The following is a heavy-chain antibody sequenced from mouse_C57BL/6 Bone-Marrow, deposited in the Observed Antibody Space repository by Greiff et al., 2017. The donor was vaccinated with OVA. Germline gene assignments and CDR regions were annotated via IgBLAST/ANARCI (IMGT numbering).Heavy chain of an antibody. CDR3: ARRDYYGSRRAY. V-gene: IGHV1-82*01. CDR1: GYAFSSSW. D-gene: IGHD1-1*01. J-gene: IGHJ3*01. CDR2: IYPGDGDT. Sequence: VQLQQSGPELVKPGASVKISCKASGYAFSSSWMNWVKQRPGQGLEWIGRIYPGDGDTNYNGKFKGKATLTADKSSSTAYMQLSSLTSEDSAVYFCARRDYYGSRRAYWGQGTLVTVSA.